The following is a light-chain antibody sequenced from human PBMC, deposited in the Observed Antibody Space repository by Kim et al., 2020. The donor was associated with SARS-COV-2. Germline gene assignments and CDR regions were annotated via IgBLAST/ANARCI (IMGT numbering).Light chain of an antibody. Sequence: GQSVTISCSESDSNIGTNTVNWYQKVPGTAPKLLIYSDDYRPSGDPDRFSGSKSGTSASLAISGLQSGDEADYYCSAWDDSLNVNVFGTGTKVTVL. CDR3: SAWDDSLNVNV. J-gene: IGLJ1*01. CDR2: SDD. CDR1: DSNIGTNT. V-gene: IGLV1-44*01.